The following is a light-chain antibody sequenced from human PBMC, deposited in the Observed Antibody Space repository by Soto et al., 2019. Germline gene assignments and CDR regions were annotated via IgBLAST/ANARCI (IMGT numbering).Light chain of an antibody. J-gene: IGKJ1*01. CDR2: KAS. CDR3: QQYNIYSET. CDR1: QSISSW. V-gene: IGKV1-5*03. Sequence: DIQMTQSPSTLSASVGDIVTITCRASQSISSWLAWYQQKPGKAPKLLIYKASTLESGVPSRFSGSGSGTEFTLTISSLQPDDFATYYCQQYNIYSETFGQGTKVEAK.